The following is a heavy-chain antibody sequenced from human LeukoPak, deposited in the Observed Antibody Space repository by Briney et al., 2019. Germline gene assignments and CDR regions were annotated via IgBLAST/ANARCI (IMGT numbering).Heavy chain of an antibody. CDR2: INHFGST. CDR1: GGFFSGYY. V-gene: IGHV4-34*01. CDR3: ARVRLWLGIFDGFDI. J-gene: IGHJ3*02. Sequence: SETLSLTCAVYGGFFSGYYWTWIRQPPGKGLEWIGEINHFGSTNYNPSLKSRVTISVDTSKNQFSLKLSSVTAADTAVYYCARVRLWLGIFDGFDIWGQGTLVTVSS. D-gene: IGHD3-10*01.